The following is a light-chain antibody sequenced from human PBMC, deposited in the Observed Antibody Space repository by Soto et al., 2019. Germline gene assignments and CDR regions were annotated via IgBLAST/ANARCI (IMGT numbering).Light chain of an antibody. CDR1: GSNIGSHT. Sequence: QSLLTQPPSASGTPGQRVTISCSGSGSNIGSHTVSWYQQLPGTAPNLLIYSNDQRPSGVPDRFSGSKSGTSASLAISGLQSEDEADYYCAAWDDSLSGAVFGGGTQLTVL. CDR2: SND. V-gene: IGLV1-44*01. J-gene: IGLJ7*01. CDR3: AAWDDSLSGAV.